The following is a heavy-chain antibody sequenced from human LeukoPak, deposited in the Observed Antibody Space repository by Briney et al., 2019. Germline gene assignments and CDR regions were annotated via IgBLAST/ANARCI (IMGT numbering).Heavy chain of an antibody. V-gene: IGHV3-30*04. D-gene: IGHD3-9*01. J-gene: IGHJ6*02. CDR1: GFTFSSYA. CDR3: ARAYYDILTGYYYGMDV. Sequence: PGGSLRLSCAASGFTFSSYAMHWVRQAPGKGLEWVAVISYDGSNKYYADSVKGRFTISRDNSKNTLYLQMNSLRAEDTAVYYCARAYYDILTGYYYGMDVWGQGTTVTVSS. CDR2: ISYDGSNK.